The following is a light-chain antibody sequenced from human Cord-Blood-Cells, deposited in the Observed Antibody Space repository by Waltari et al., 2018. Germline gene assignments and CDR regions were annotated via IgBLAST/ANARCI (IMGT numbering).Light chain of an antibody. Sequence: QSALTQPASVSGSPGQSITISCPGTSRDVGGYNYVSWYQQPPGKAPKLMIYDVSNRPSGVSNRFSGSKSGNTASLTISGLQAEDEADYYCSSYTSSSTLYVFGTGTKVTVL. CDR1: SRDVGGYNY. V-gene: IGLV2-14*01. J-gene: IGLJ1*01. CDR3: SSYTSSSTLYV. CDR2: DVS.